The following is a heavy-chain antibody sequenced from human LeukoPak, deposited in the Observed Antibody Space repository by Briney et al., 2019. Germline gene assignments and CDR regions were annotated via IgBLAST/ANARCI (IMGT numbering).Heavy chain of an antibody. CDR3: ARGNYVGAFDI. J-gene: IGHJ3*02. Sequence: PGGSLRLSCAASGFTFSSYAMHRVRQAPGKGLEWVAVISYDGSNKYYADSVKGRFTISRDNSKNTLYLQMNSLRAEDTAVYYCARGNYVGAFDIWGQGTMVTVSS. CDR1: GFTFSSYA. D-gene: IGHD1-7*01. CDR2: ISYDGSNK. V-gene: IGHV3-30*01.